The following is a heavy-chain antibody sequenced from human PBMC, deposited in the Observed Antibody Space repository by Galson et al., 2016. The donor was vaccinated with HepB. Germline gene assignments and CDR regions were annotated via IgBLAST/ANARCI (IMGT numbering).Heavy chain of an antibody. D-gene: IGHD7-27*01. CDR3: ARDHLWAFDY. V-gene: IGHV3-48*03. Sequence: SLRLSCAASGFSFSSYVMFWVRQAPGKGLEWVASISSSSATIYYVDSVKGRFAVSRDNAKNSAYLQMNSLRVEDTAVYYCARDHLWAFDYWGQGTLVTVSS. J-gene: IGHJ4*02. CDR1: GFSFSSYV. CDR2: ISSSSATI.